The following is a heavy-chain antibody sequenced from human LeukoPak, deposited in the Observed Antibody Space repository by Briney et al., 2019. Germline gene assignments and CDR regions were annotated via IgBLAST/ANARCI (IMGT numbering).Heavy chain of an antibody. Sequence: ASVKVSCKASGGTFSSYAISWVRQAPGQGLEWMGGIIPIFGTANYAQKFQGRVTITTDESTSTAYMELSSLRSEDTAVYYCARCRVHYYYMDVWGKGTTVTVSS. V-gene: IGHV1-69*05. CDR3: ARCRVHYYYMDV. CDR1: GGTFSSYA. J-gene: IGHJ6*03. D-gene: IGHD3-10*01. CDR2: IIPIFGTA.